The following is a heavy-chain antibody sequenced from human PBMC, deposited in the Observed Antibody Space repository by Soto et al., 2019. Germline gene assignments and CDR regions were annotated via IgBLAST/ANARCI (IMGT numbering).Heavy chain of an antibody. CDR1: GGTFSSYA. V-gene: IGHV1-69*01. J-gene: IGHJ6*02. D-gene: IGHD2-15*01. Sequence: QVQLVQSGAEVQKPGSSVKVSCKAPGGTFSSYAISWLRQAPGQGREWKGGSIPIFGTAKYSQKFRGRVTITADESTSTGYMELSSLRSEDTAVYYCARSQGGSSSLDIYYYYYYGMDVWGQGTTVTVSS. CDR3: ARSQGGSSSLDIYYYYYYGMDV. CDR2: SIPIFGTA.